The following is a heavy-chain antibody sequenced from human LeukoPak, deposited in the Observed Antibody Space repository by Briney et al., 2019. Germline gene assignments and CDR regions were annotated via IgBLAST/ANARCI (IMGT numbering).Heavy chain of an antibody. J-gene: IGHJ4*02. Sequence: GGSLRLSCAASGFTFSSYGMHWVRQAPGKGLEWVAVISYDGSNKYYADSVKGRFTISRDNSKNTLYLQMNSLRAEDTAVYYCAKDLGADYWGQGTLVTVSS. CDR1: GFTFSSYG. CDR3: AKDLGADY. CDR2: ISYDGSNK. V-gene: IGHV3-30*18.